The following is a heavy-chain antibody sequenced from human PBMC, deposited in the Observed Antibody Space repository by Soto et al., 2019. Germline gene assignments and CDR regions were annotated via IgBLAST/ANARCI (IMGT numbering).Heavy chain of an antibody. J-gene: IGHJ6*02. V-gene: IGHV4-34*01. D-gene: IGHD2-15*01. CDR2: INHSGST. CDR3: ARNRPTGGIYCSGGSCYPRNYYYYGMDV. Sequence: QVQLQQWGAGLLKPSETLSLTCAVYGGSFSGYYWSWIRQLPGKGLEWIGEINHSGSTNYNPSLKVRATIAVDTSKNHVSLKLRAVTAADTAVYYCARNRPTGGIYCSGGSCYPRNYYYYGMDVWGQGTTVTVSS. CDR1: GGSFSGYY.